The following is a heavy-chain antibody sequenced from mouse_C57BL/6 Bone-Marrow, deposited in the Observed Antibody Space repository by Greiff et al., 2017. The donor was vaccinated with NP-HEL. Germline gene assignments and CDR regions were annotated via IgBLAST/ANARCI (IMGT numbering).Heavy chain of an antibody. CDR1: GYTFTSYW. Sequence: QVQLQQPGAELVKPGASVKMSCKASGYTFTSYWITWVKQRPGQGLEWIGDIYPGSGSTNYNEKFKSKATLTVDTSSSTAYMQLSSLTSEDSAVYYCARGWSRDLYFDVWGTGTTVTVSS. CDR2: IYPGSGST. J-gene: IGHJ1*03. V-gene: IGHV1-55*01. CDR3: ARGWSRDLYFDV. D-gene: IGHD3-3*01.